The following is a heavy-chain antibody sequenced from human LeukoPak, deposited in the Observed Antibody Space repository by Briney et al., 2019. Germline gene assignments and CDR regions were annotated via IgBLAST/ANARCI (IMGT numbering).Heavy chain of an antibody. CDR3: ARDYKCAFDN. V-gene: IGHV3-48*01. Sequence: SGGSLRLSCAASGFTFSAYSMNWVRQAPGKGLEWISYIGISSGNTKYADSVKGRFTISGDKAKNSLYLQMNSLRVEDTAVYYCARDYKCAFDNWGQGTLVTVSS. CDR1: GFTFSAYS. CDR2: IGISSGNT. D-gene: IGHD1-1*01. J-gene: IGHJ4*02.